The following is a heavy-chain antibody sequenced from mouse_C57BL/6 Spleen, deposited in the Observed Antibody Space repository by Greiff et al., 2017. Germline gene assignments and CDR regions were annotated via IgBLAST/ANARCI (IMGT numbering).Heavy chain of an antibody. V-gene: IGHV1-75*01. D-gene: IGHD2-3*01. Sequence: QVQLQQSGPELVKPGASVKISCKASGYTFTDYYINWVKQRPGQGLEWIGWIFPGSGSTYYNEKFKGKATLTGDKSSSTAYMLLISLTSEDSAVYFCARDDGYYVNYFDYWGQGTTLTVSS. CDR3: ARDDGYYVNYFDY. CDR1: GYTFTDYY. J-gene: IGHJ2*01. CDR2: IFPGSGST.